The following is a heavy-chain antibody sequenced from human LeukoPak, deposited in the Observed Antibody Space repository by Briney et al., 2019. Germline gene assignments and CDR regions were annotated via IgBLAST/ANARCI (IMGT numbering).Heavy chain of an antibody. D-gene: IGHD1-26*01. CDR2: IHYTGST. Sequence: PSETLSLTCTVSGGSISSSSYYWGWIRQPPGKGLEWIGYIHYTGSTNYNPSLKSRVTISVDTSKNQFSLKLSSVTAADTAVYYCARDGYSGSSLFDYWGQGTLVTVSS. J-gene: IGHJ4*02. V-gene: IGHV4-61*01. CDR3: ARDGYSGSSLFDY. CDR1: GGSISSSSYY.